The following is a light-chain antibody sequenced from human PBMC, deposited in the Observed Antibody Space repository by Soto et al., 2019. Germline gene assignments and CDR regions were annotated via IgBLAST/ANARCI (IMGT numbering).Light chain of an antibody. V-gene: IGKV1-39*01. CDR2: AAS. Sequence: DIQMTQSPSSLSASVGDRVTITCRASQTINTFLNWYQQKPGKAPNLLIYAASSLQTGVPSRFSGSGSGTDFTLTISSLQIEDFATYYCQKYNSAPRTFGQGTKVEIK. J-gene: IGKJ1*01. CDR3: QKYNSAPRT. CDR1: QTINTF.